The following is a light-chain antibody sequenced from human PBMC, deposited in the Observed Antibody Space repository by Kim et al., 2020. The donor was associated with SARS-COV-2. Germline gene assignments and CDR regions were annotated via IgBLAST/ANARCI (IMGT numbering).Light chain of an antibody. CDR1: QSVSSN. V-gene: IGKV3-15*01. Sequence: EIVMTQSPATLSVSPGERATLSCRASQSVSSNLAWYQQKPGQAPRPLIHGAFIRATGIPARFSGSGSGTEFTLTISSLQSEDFAVYYCQQYNNWPLTFGQGTKVDIK. CDR2: GAF. J-gene: IGKJ1*01. CDR3: QQYNNWPLT.